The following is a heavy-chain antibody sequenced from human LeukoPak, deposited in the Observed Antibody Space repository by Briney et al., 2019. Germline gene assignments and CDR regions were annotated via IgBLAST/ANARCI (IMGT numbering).Heavy chain of an antibody. CDR3: ARAVQQLPYYYYYYYMDV. V-gene: IGHV1-8*01. CDR1: GYTFTSYD. CDR2: MNPNSGNT. Sequence: ASVKVSCKASGYTFTSYDINWVRQANGQGLEWMGWMNPNSGNTGYAQKFQGRVTMTRNTSISTAYMELSSLRSEDTAVYYCARAVQQLPYYYYYYYMDVWGKGTTVTVSS. D-gene: IGHD6-13*01. J-gene: IGHJ6*03.